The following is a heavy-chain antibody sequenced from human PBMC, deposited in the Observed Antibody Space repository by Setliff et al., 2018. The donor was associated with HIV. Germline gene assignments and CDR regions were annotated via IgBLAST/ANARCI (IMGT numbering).Heavy chain of an antibody. CDR1: GDIFINYA. V-gene: IGHV1-69*10. J-gene: IGHJ5*02. CDR2: TIPILGIT. D-gene: IGHD3-22*01. Sequence: GASVKVSCKVSGDIFINYAVSWVRLAPGQGLEWMGGTIPILGITNYAQRFRGRVTLDADKSTGTAYLELSSLRFDDAAVYYCARMGYIDSSGYPDHWGQGTLVTVSS. CDR3: ARMGYIDSSGYPDH.